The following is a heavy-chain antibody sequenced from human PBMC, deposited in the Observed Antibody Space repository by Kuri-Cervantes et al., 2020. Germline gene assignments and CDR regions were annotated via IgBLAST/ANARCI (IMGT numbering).Heavy chain of an antibody. CDR2: IYYSGST. CDR3: ARHSPHYYGSGSYSNHWYFDL. J-gene: IGHJ2*01. Sequence: LRLSCTVSGGSISSGGYYWSWIRQHPGKGLEWIGYIYYSGSTYYNPSLKSRVTISVDTSKNQFSLKLSSVTAADTAVYYCARHSPHYYGSGSYSNHWYFDLWGRGTLVTVSS. CDR1: GGSISSGGYY. D-gene: IGHD3-10*01. V-gene: IGHV4-31*03.